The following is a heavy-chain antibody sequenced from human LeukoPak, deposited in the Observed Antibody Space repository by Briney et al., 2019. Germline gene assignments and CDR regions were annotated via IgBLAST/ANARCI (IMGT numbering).Heavy chain of an antibody. CDR1: GFNFRAYW. D-gene: IGHD3-22*01. V-gene: IGHV3-48*04. Sequence: PGGSLRLSCTTSGFNFRAYWMGWVRQAPGKGLEWVSYISSSSSTIYYADSVKGRFTISRDNAKNSLYLQMNSLRAEDTAVYYCASTLNYYDSSGYPYYSDYWGQGTLVTVSS. CDR2: ISSSSSTI. CDR3: ASTLNYYDSSGYPYYSDY. J-gene: IGHJ4*02.